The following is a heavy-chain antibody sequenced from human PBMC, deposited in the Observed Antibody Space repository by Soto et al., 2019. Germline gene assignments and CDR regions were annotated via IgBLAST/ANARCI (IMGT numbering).Heavy chain of an antibody. D-gene: IGHD2-15*01. CDR1: GYTFTDYD. Sequence: QEQLVQSGAEVKKPGASVKVSCKTSGYTFTDYDINWVRQATGQGLEWIGWMNPNSGETGYAHKFQGRVTMTRSRSLNTAYLELSSLRSEDTAVYYCARVAVAARPRWYNWFDPWGQGTLVTVSS. CDR3: ARVAVAARPRWYNWFDP. V-gene: IGHV1-8*01. J-gene: IGHJ5*02. CDR2: MNPNSGET.